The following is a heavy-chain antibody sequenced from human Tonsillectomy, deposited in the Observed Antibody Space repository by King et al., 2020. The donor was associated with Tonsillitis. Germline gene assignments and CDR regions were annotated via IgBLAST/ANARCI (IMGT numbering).Heavy chain of an antibody. CDR3: ARDRGFGWLQFFFDY. D-gene: IGHD5-24*01. CDR1: GFTFSSYG. Sequence: VQLVESGGGVVQPGRSLRLSCAASGFTFSSYGMHWVRQAPGKGLEWVAVIWYDGRNKYYADSVKGRFTISRDNSKNTLYLQMNSLRAEDTAVYYCARDRGFGWLQFFFDYWGQGTLVTVSS. V-gene: IGHV3-33*08. CDR2: IWYDGRNK. J-gene: IGHJ4*02.